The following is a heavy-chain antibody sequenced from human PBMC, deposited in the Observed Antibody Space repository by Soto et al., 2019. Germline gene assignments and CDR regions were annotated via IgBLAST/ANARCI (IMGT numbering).Heavy chain of an antibody. CDR1: GYTFTSYD. V-gene: IGHV1-8*01. D-gene: IGHD1-1*01. CDR2: MNPNSGNT. J-gene: IGHJ6*02. CDR3: ARERTGTTSMDV. Sequence: QVQLVQSGAEVKKPGASVKVSCKASGYTFTSYDINWVRQATGQGLEWMGWMNPNSGNTGYAQKFHGRVTMTRNTSISTAYLELSSLRSEDTAVYYCARERTGTTSMDVWGQGTTVTVSS.